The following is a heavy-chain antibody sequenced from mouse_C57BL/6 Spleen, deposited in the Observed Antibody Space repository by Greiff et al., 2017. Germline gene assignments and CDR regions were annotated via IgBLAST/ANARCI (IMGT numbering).Heavy chain of an antibody. D-gene: IGHD2-5*01. V-gene: IGHV1-81*01. CDR3: ARENSNYGAY. Sequence: VQVVESGAELARPGASVKLSCKASGYTFTSYGISWVKQRTGQGLEWIGEIYPRSGNTYYNEKFQGKATLTADKSSSTAYMELRSLTSEDSAVYFCARENSNYGAYWGQGTLVTVSA. CDR2: IYPRSGNT. J-gene: IGHJ3*01. CDR1: GYTFTSYG.